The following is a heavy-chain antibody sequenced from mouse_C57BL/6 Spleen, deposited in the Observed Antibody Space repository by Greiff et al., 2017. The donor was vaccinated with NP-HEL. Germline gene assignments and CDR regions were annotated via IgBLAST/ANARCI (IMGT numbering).Heavy chain of an antibody. V-gene: IGHV1-7*01. D-gene: IGHD1-1*01. J-gene: IGHJ3*01. CDR3: ARYYYGSSPNQAWFAY. Sequence: QVQLQQSGAELAKPGASVKLSCKASGYTFTSYWMHWVKQRPGQGLEWIGYINPSSGYTKYNQKFKDKATLTADKSSSTAYMQLSSLTYEYSAVYYCARYYYGSSPNQAWFAYWGQGTLVTVSA. CDR1: GYTFTSYW. CDR2: INPSSGYT.